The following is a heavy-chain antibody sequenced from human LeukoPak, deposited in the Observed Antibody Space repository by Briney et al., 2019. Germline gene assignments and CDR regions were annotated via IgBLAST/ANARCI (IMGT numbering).Heavy chain of an antibody. CDR2: INPNSGGT. CDR3: ARVWGIAELVVGY. CDR1: GYTFTGYY. Sequence: GASVKVSCKASGYTFTGYYMHWVRQAPGQGLEWMGWINPNSGGTNYAQKFQGRVTMTTDTSISTAYMELSRLRSDDTAVYYCARVWGIAELVVGYWGQGTLVTVSS. D-gene: IGHD6-13*01. J-gene: IGHJ4*02. V-gene: IGHV1-2*02.